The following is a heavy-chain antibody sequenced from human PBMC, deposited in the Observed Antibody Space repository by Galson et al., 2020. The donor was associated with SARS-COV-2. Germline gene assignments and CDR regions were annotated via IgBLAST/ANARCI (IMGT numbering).Heavy chain of an antibody. J-gene: IGHJ4*02. V-gene: IGHV4-39*01. CDR1: GGSISSSSYY. D-gene: IGHD5-18*01. CDR3: ARHSQLWLNFDY. Sequence: ASETLSLTCTVSGGSISSSSYYWGWIRQPPGKGLEWIGSIYYSGSTYYNPSLKSRVTISVDTSKNQFSLKLSSVTAADTAVYYCARHSQLWLNFDYWGQGTLVTVSS. CDR2: IYYSGST.